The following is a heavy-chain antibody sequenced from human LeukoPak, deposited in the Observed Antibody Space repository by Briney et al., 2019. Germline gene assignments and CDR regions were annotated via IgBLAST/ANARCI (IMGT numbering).Heavy chain of an antibody. D-gene: IGHD3-22*01. Sequence: RPSETLSLTCAVSGGSVSHSNWWTWVRQSPGKGLEWIGEVHPSEGTNYNPSLKSRVTISLDKSKNQFSLKLSSVTAADTAVYYCARVVSHYYDSSGYFDYWGQGTLVTVSS. CDR3: ARVVSHYYDSSGYFDY. CDR1: GGSVSHSNW. J-gene: IGHJ4*02. CDR2: VHPSEGT. V-gene: IGHV4-4*02.